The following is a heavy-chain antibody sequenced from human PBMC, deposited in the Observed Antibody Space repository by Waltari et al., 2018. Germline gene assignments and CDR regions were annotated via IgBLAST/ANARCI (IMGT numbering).Heavy chain of an antibody. Sequence: QVQLQESGPGLVKPSETLSLTCTVSGGSISSYYWSWIRQPPGKGLEWIGYIYYSGSTNYNPSLKSRVTISVDTSKNQFSLKLSSVTAADTAVDYCARSPRIAARPSGMDVWGQGTTVTVSS. V-gene: IGHV4-59*01. CDR2: IYYSGST. CDR3: ARSPRIAARPSGMDV. CDR1: GGSISSYY. J-gene: IGHJ6*02. D-gene: IGHD6-6*01.